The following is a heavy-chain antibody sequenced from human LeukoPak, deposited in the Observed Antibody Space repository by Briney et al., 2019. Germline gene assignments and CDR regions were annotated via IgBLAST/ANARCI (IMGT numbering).Heavy chain of an antibody. CDR1: GASVTSDAYH. CDR2: SENN. Sequence: KSSETLSLTCTVSGASVTSDAYHWSWIRQSPGKGLEWIGHSENNKNNPYLNSRVTISVDSSKNQFSLRLSSVTAADTAVYFCATYHGGRGGSGHWGQGILVTVSS. D-gene: IGHD2-15*01. V-gene: IGHV4-30-4*01. CDR3: ATYHGGRGGSGH. J-gene: IGHJ4*02.